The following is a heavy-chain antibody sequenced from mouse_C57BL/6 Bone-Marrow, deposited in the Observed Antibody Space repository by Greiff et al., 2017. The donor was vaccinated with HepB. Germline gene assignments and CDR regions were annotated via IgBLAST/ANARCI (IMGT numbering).Heavy chain of an antibody. D-gene: IGHD1-1*01. Sequence: QVQLQQPGAELVRPGTSVKLSCTASGYTFTSYWMHWVQQTPGQGLEWIGVIDPSDSYTNYNQKFKGKATLTVDTASSTAYMQLNSLTSEDSAVDSYARTSCGGSSYGYWGQGTTVTVSS. V-gene: IGHV1-59*01. CDR3: ARTSCGGSSYGY. J-gene: IGHJ2*01. CDR1: GYTFTSYW. CDR2: IDPSDSYT.